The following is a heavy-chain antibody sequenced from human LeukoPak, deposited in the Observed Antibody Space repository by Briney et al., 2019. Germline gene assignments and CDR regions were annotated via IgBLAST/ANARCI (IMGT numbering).Heavy chain of an antibody. Sequence: PGGSLRLSCAASGFTFNSFWMHWVRQGPGKGLVWVSRINNKGTETVYADSVKGRFTISRANAKNTVYLQMNNLRAGDTAIYYCVRGSFGPDIWGQGTMVTVS. CDR2: INNKGTET. D-gene: IGHD3/OR15-3a*01. J-gene: IGHJ3*02. V-gene: IGHV3-74*01. CDR3: VRGSFGPDI. CDR1: GFTFNSFW.